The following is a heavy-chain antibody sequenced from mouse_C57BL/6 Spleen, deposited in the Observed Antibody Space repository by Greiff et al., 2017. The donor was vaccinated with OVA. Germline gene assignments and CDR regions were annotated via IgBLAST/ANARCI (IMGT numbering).Heavy chain of an antibody. Sequence: EVKLMESGGGLVKPGGSLKLSCAASGFTFSSYAMSWVRQTPEKRLEWVATISDGGSYTYYPDNVKGRFTISRDNAKNNLYLQMSHLKSEDTAMYYCARASEYAMDYWGQGTSVTVSS. CDR2: ISDGGSYT. CDR1: GFTFSSYA. CDR3: ARASEYAMDY. J-gene: IGHJ4*01. D-gene: IGHD6-1*01. V-gene: IGHV5-4*03.